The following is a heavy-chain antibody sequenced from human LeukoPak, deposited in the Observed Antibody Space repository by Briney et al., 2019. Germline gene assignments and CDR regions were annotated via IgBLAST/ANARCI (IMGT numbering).Heavy chain of an antibody. J-gene: IGHJ3*02. V-gene: IGHV1-46*01. CDR2: INPSGGST. Sequence: ASVKVSCKASGYTFTSYYMHWVRQAPGQGLEWMGIINPSGGSTSYAQKFQGRVTMTRDTSTSTVYMELSSLRSEDTAVYYCARRRKAYCGGDCYPPIDAFDIWGQGTMVTVSS. D-gene: IGHD2-21*02. CDR3: ARRRKAYCGGDCYPPIDAFDI. CDR1: GYTFTSYY.